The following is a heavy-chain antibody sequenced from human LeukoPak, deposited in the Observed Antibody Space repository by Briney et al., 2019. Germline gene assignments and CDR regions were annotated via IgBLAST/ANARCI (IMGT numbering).Heavy chain of an antibody. CDR3: RRGVGLDV. CDR2: INHNGNVN. CDR1: GFTFSSYA. Sequence: GGSLRLSCAASGFTFSSYAMHWVRQAPGKGLEWVASINHNGNVNYYVDSVKGRFTISRDNAKNSLYLQMSNLRAEDTAVYFWRRGVGLDVWAKGPRSPSP. V-gene: IGHV3-7*03. J-gene: IGHJ6*02. D-gene: IGHD3-16*01.